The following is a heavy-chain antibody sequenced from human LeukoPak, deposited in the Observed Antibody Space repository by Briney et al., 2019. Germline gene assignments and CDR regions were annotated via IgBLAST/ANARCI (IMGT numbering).Heavy chain of an antibody. CDR3: ARAVSGGMDV. D-gene: IGHD4-11*01. Sequence: PSETLSLTCTVSGGSISSYYWSWIRQPPGKGLEWIGEINHSGSTNYNPSLKSRVTISVDTSKNQFSLKLSSVTAADTAVYYCARAVSGGMDVWGQGTTVTVSS. CDR2: INHSGST. J-gene: IGHJ6*02. V-gene: IGHV4-34*01. CDR1: GGSISSYY.